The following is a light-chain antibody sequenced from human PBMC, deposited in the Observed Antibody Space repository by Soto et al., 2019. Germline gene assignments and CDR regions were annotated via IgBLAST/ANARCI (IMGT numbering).Light chain of an antibody. V-gene: IGLV2-8*01. Sequence: QSALTQPPSASGSPGQSVTISCTGASSDVGGYNFVSWYQHHPGKAPRLMIYDVTQRPSGVPDRFSGSKSGNTASLTVSGLQVDDEAYYYCSLYAGSSIPVAFGGGTKLTVL. CDR2: DVT. J-gene: IGLJ2*01. CDR3: SLYAGSSIPVA. CDR1: SSDVGGYNF.